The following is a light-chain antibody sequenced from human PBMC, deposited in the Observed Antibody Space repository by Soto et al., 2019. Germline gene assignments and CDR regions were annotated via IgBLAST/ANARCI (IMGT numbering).Light chain of an antibody. CDR3: MQGTHWPYT. V-gene: IGKV2-30*01. CDR2: RVS. CDR1: QSLVYTDGNTY. J-gene: IGKJ2*01. Sequence: DVVMTQSPLSLPVTLGQPASISCRSSQSLVYTDGNTYLNWFLQRPGQSPRRLIYRVSNRDSGVPDRFSGSGSGTDFTLKISGVEAEDLGVYYCMQGTHWPYTFGLGTKLDIK.